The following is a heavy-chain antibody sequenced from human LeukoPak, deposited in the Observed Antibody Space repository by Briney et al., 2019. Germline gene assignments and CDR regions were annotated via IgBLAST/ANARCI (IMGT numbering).Heavy chain of an antibody. CDR3: ARFAAGGSYYYYMDV. CDR2: MKQDGSEK. Sequence: GGSLRLSCAASGFTFNRYWMNWVRQAPGKGLEWVANMKQDGSEKYYVDSVKGRFTISRDNAKNSLYLQMDSLRAEDTAVYYCARFAAGGSYYYYMDVWGKGTTVTVSS. V-gene: IGHV3-7*01. J-gene: IGHJ6*03. CDR1: GFTFNRYW. D-gene: IGHD6-25*01.